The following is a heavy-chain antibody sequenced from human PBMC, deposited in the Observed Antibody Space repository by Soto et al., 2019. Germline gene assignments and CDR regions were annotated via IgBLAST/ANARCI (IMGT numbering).Heavy chain of an antibody. J-gene: IGHJ6*02. Sequence: QEQLVQSGAEVKKPGASVKVSCKASGYTFSGYYIHWLRQAPGQGLEWMGWINPNSGGTNYAQKCQGRVTVTRDTPTSKAYMELSRLPSDDTAVYYCARSLTEGYCTITGCYTRPLYGMDVWGQGTTVTVSS. D-gene: IGHD2-2*02. CDR3: ARSLTEGYCTITGCYTRPLYGMDV. V-gene: IGHV1-2*02. CDR2: INPNSGGT. CDR1: GYTFSGYY.